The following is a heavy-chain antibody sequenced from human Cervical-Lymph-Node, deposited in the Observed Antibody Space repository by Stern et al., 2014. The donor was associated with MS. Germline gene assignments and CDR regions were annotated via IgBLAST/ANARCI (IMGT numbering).Heavy chain of an antibody. V-gene: IGHV3-33*06. D-gene: IGHD5-18*01. CDR3: AKGLTDGYSYGNPLLYGMDV. J-gene: IGHJ6*02. CDR2: IWFDASNK. Sequence: QVQLVESGGGVVQPGRSLRLSCAASGFSFSSYGMHWVRQVPGKGLEWVAVIWFDASNKYYADSVKGRFTISRDSSKNTLYLQMNSLRVEDTAVYYCAKGLTDGYSYGNPLLYGMDVWGQGTTVTVSS. CDR1: GFSFSSYG.